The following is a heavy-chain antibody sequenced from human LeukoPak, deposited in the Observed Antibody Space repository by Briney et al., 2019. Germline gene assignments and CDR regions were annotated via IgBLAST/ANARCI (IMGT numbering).Heavy chain of an antibody. Sequence: GGSLRLSCAASGFTFSSYGMHWVRQAPGKGLEWVAIIWYDGSNKWYADSVKGRFTISRDNSKNTLYLQMNSLRAEDTAVYYCARDQFLGVVRGVGYWGQGTLVTVSS. CDR1: GFTFSSYG. CDR3: ARDQFLGVVRGVGY. CDR2: IWYDGSNK. V-gene: IGHV3-33*01. D-gene: IGHD3-10*02. J-gene: IGHJ4*02.